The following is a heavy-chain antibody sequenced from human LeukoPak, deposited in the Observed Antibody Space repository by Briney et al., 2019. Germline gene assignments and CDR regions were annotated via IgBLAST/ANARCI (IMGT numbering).Heavy chain of an antibody. CDR2: ISNAGGST. CDR1: GFTFSNYV. Sequence: PGRSLRLSCAASGFTFSNYVMSWVRQAPGKGLEWVSVISNAGGSTYSADSVRGRFTISRDNSKNTLYLQMNSLRDEDTAVYYCAKDGGQQLVRGGVFDFWGQGTLVPVSS. J-gene: IGHJ4*02. V-gene: IGHV3-23*01. D-gene: IGHD6-13*01. CDR3: AKDGGQQLVRGGVFDF.